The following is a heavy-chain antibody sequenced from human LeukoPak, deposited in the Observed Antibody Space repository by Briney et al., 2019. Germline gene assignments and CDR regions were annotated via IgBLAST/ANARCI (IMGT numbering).Heavy chain of an antibody. CDR1: GFTVSSNY. D-gene: IGHD1-26*01. Sequence: GGSLRLSCAASGFTVSSNYMSWVRQAPGKGLEWVSVIYSGGSTYYADSVKGRFTISRDNSKNTLYLQMNSLRAEDTAVYYCARGVKWELPDYWGQGTLVTVSP. V-gene: IGHV3-53*01. J-gene: IGHJ4*02. CDR2: IYSGGST. CDR3: ARGVKWELPDY.